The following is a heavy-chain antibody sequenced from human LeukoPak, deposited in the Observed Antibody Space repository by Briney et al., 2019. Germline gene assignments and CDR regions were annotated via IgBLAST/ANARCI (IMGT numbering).Heavy chain of an antibody. D-gene: IGHD2-21*01. CDR1: GFTVSNYA. J-gene: IGHJ4*02. CDR2: ISASGGST. V-gene: IGHV3-23*01. CDR3: AKEMRAQLLWLADY. Sequence: GGSLRLSCDASGFTVSNYAMIWVRQAPGKGLEWVSGISASGGSTYYADSVKGRFTISRDNSKDTLYLQMKSLRVEDTAVYYCAKEMRAQLLWLADYWGQGALVTVSS.